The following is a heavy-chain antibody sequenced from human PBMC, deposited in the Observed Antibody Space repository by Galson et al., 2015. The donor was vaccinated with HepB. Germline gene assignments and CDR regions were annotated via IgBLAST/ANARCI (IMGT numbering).Heavy chain of an antibody. CDR2: IGTYSGNI. V-gene: IGHV1-18*04. D-gene: IGHD1-14*01. J-gene: IGHJ6*02. CDR3: ARCILSSINYGMDV. Sequence: SVKVSCKASGYTFNPYGVSWVRQAPGQGLEWMGWIGTYSGNIQKAQKFQDRLTMTTDTSTSTAYMELRSLRSDDTAVYYCARCILSSINYGMDVWGQGTTVTVSS. CDR1: GYTFNPYG.